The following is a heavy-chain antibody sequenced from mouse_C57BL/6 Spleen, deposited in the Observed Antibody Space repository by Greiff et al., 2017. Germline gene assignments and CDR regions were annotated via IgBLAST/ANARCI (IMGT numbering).Heavy chain of an antibody. CDR3: ASASWDYFDY. V-gene: IGHV1-54*01. Sequence: QVQLKESGAELVRPGTSVKVSCKASGYAFTNYLIEWVKQRPGQGLEWIGVINPGSGGTNYNEKFKGKATLTADKSSSTAYMQLSSMTSEDAAVYFCASASWDYFDYWGQGTTLTVSS. J-gene: IGHJ2*01. CDR1: GYAFTNYL. D-gene: IGHD4-1*01. CDR2: INPGSGGT.